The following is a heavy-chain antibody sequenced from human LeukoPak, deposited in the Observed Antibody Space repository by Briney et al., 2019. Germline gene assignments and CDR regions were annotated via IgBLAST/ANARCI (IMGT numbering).Heavy chain of an antibody. D-gene: IGHD3-10*01. CDR1: GYTFTSYG. CDR3: ARDCTFYYYGSGSLPYNWFNP. V-gene: IGHV1-18*01. J-gene: IGHJ5*02. CDR2: ISAYNGNT. Sequence: ASVKVSCKASGYTFTSYGISWVRQAPGQGLEWMGWISAYNGNTNYAQKLQGRVTMTTDTSTSTAYMELRSLRSDDTAVYYCARDCTFYYYGSGSLPYNWFNPWGQGTLVTVSS.